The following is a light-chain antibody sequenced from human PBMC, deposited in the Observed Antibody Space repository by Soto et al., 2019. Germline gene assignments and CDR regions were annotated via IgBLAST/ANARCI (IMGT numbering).Light chain of an antibody. V-gene: IGKV3-20*01. Sequence: EIVLTQSPGTLSLSPGERATLSCRASQSISSRYLAWYQQKPGQAPRLLIYGASSRATGISDRFSGSGSGTDFTLTISILEPEDFAVYYCQQYGSTGTFGPGTKVDIK. CDR2: GAS. CDR3: QQYGSTGT. J-gene: IGKJ3*01. CDR1: QSISSRY.